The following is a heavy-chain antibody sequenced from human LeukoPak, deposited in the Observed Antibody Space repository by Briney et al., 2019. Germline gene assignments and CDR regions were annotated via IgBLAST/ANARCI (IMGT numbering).Heavy chain of an antibody. J-gene: IGHJ4*02. Sequence: ASVKVSCKASEYTSTSYAMNWVRQAPGQGLEWMGWINTNTGNPTYAQGFTGRFVFSLDTSVSTAYLQISSLKAEDTAVYYCARDYYEQWLVSGEAGDYWGQGTLVTVSS. V-gene: IGHV7-4-1*02. D-gene: IGHD6-19*01. CDR3: ARDYYEQWLVSGEAGDY. CDR2: INTNTGNP. CDR1: EYTSTSYA.